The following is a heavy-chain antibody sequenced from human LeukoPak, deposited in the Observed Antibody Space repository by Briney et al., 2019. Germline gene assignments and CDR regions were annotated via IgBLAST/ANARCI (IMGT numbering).Heavy chain of an antibody. CDR2: ISYDGSNK. J-gene: IGHJ5*02. V-gene: IGHV3-30*18. CDR1: GFTFSSYG. D-gene: IGHD3-10*01. Sequence: GGSLRLSCAASGFTFSSYGMHWVRQAPGKGLEWVAVISYDGSNKYYADSVKGRFTISRDNSKNTLYLQMNSLRAEDTAVYYCVKEYYYGSGSYYIPWFDPWGQGTLVTVSS. CDR3: VKEYYYGSGSYYIPWFDP.